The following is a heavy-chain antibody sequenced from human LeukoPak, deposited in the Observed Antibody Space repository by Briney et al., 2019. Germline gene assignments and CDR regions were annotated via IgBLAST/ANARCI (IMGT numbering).Heavy chain of an antibody. V-gene: IGHV4-59*08. CDR3: ARRTYFDL. J-gene: IGHJ2*01. CDR1: GGSISNYY. CDR2: IYYSGST. Sequence: SETLSLTCTVSGGSISNYYWSWVRQPPGKGLEWIGYIYYSGSTTYNPSLKSRVTISVDTSKNQFSLKLSSVTAADTAVYHCARRTYFDLWGRGTLVTVSS.